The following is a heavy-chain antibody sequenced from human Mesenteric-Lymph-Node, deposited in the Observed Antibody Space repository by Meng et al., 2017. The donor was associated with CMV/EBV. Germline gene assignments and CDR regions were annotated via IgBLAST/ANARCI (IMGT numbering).Heavy chain of an antibody. D-gene: IGHD3-22*01. V-gene: IGHV3-23*01. CDR3: AKNRYDLGMMVVVIPPFDY. CDR1: FPFYTYA. J-gene: IGHJ4*02. Sequence: FPFYTYARVWFRQAPGKGLEWVSGISSSGSAYYADSVKGRFIISRDNSKKTLYLQMNSLRADDTAVYYCAKNRYDLGMMVVVIPPFDYWGQGSLVTVSS. CDR2: ISSSGSA.